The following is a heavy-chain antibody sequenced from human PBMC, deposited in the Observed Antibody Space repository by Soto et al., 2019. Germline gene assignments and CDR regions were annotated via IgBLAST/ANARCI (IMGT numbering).Heavy chain of an antibody. D-gene: IGHD3-16*01. V-gene: IGHV2-5*02. J-gene: IGHJ4*02. CDR1: GFSLSTRGVG. CDR2: IYWVDDT. Sequence: QINLKESGPTLAKPTQPLTLTCTFSGFSLSTRGVGVGWSRQPPGKALEWLALIYWVDDTRYCPSLKSRLTINRDTSTDQLILSRSNMDPVDTATYYRAHRPGGGVGGSLFDYWGQGTLVTV. CDR3: AHRPGGGVGGSLFDY.